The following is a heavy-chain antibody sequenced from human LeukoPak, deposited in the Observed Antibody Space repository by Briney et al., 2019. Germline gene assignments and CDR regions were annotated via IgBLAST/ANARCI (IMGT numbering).Heavy chain of an antibody. D-gene: IGHD3-3*01. V-gene: IGHV3-21*01. CDR2: ISSSSSYI. J-gene: IGHJ4*02. Sequence: GGSLRLSCAASGFTVSSYSMNWVRQAPGKGLKWVSSISSSSSYIYYADSVKGRYTISRDNAKNSLYLQMNSLRAEDTAVYYCARVGFLEWLFIYWGQGTLVTVSS. CDR3: ARVGFLEWLFIY. CDR1: GFTVSSYS.